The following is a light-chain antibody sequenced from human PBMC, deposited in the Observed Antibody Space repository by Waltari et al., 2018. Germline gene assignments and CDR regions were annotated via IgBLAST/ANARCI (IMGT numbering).Light chain of an antibody. CDR2: GAS. V-gene: IGKV1-12*01. CDR3: QQAASFPLT. Sequence: IQMTQSPSSVSASVGDRVTVTCRASQGINSWLAWYQQKPGRAPKLLIYGASSLQSGVPTRFSGSGSGTDFTLTISSLQPDDFATYYCQQAASFPLTFGGGTKVEIK. CDR1: QGINSW. J-gene: IGKJ4*01.